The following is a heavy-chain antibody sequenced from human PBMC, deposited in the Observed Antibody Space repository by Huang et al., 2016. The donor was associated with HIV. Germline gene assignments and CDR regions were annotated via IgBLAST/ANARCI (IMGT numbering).Heavy chain of an antibody. CDR3: ARGRYGTPNA. Sequence: EVPLVESGGGLVQPGGSLRLSCAASGFPVNGNYMTWVRQAPGKGLEWVSLFYHGGKAQHADSVKGRFTISGDISQNTVFLQMSSLRVEDTAVYYCARGRYGTPNAWGQGTLVTVSS. J-gene: IGHJ5*02. D-gene: IGHD5-18*01. CDR2: FYHGGKA. CDR1: GFPVNGNY. V-gene: IGHV3-53*01.